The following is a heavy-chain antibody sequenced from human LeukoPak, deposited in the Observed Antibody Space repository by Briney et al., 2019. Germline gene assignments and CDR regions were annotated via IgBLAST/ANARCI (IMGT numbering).Heavy chain of an antibody. V-gene: IGHV4-61*01. D-gene: IGHD6-19*01. CDR1: GGSVSSASYY. Sequence: SETLSLTCTVSGGSVSSASYYWTWIRQPPGKGLEWTGYIYASGNTNYNPSLKSRVTISVDTSKNQFSLKLSSVTAADTAVYYCARDPPVAGTSWGQGTLVTVSS. CDR3: ARDPPVAGTS. J-gene: IGHJ4*02. CDR2: IYASGNT.